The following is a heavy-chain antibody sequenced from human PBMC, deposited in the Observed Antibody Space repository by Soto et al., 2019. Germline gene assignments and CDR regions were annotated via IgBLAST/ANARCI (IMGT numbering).Heavy chain of an antibody. CDR2: IHHSGKS. V-gene: IGHV4-59*01. J-gene: IGHJ4*02. CDR1: GDSISPSY. D-gene: IGHD6-19*01. Sequence: SETLSLTCAVSGDSISPSYWPWIRQSPGKGLECIGRIHHSGKSNYSPSLRSRVTMSVDTSKNQFSLKLNSMTAADTAIYYCARVGGSGWNFDAWGQGILVT. CDR3: ARVGGSGWNFDA.